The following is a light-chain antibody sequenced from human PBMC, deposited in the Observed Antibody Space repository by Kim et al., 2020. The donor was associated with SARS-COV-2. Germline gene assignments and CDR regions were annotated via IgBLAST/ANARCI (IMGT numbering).Light chain of an antibody. J-gene: IGKJ1*01. CDR3: QQYDSSPRT. CDR1: QSVSTY. CDR2: GAS. Sequence: LAPGERAPLSCRTSQSVSTYLAWYQQRPRQAPRLLIFGASSRATGIPDRFSGSGSGTDFTLTISRLEPEDLAVYYCQQYDSSPRTFGQGTKVDIK. V-gene: IGKV3-20*01.